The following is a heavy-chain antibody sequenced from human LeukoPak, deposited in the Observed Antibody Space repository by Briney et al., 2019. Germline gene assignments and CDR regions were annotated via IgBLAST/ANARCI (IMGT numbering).Heavy chain of an antibody. CDR1: GGSISSSSSYY. D-gene: IGHD3-16*01. V-gene: IGHV4-39*01. J-gene: IGHJ6*03. CDR3: ARPQVYSSPWVFGGFPGYYYMDV. Sequence: KTSETLSLTCTVSGGSISSSSSYYWGWIRQPPGKGLEWIGSIYYSGSTYYNPSLKSRVTISVDTSKNQFSLKLSSVTAADTAVYYCARPQVYSSPWVFGGFPGYYYMDVWGKGTTVTVSS. CDR2: IYYSGST.